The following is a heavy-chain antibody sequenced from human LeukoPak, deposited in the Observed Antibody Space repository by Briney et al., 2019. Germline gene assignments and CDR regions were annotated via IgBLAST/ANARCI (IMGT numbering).Heavy chain of an antibody. Sequence: GGSLRLSCAASGFTFSSYAMSWVRQAPGKGLEWVSAISGSGGSTYYADSVKGRFTISRDNSKNTLYLQMNSLRAEDTAVYYCAKGDVVVPAAISFLDYWGQGTLVTVSS. D-gene: IGHD2-2*02. CDR2: ISGSGGST. CDR3: AKGDVVVPAAISFLDY. CDR1: GFTFSSYA. J-gene: IGHJ4*02. V-gene: IGHV3-23*01.